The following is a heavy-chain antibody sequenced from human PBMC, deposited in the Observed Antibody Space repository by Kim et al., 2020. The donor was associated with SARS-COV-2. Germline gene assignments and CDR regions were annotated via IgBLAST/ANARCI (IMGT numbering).Heavy chain of an antibody. CDR3: ARDRWPNAAFDI. Sequence: GGSLRLSCAASGFTFSSYGMHWVRQAPGKGLEWVAVIWYDGSNKYYADSVKGRFTISRDNSKNTLYLQMNSLRAEDTAVYYCARDRWPNAAFDIWGQGTLVTVSS. CDR2: IWYDGSNK. V-gene: IGHV3-33*01. J-gene: IGHJ3*02. CDR1: GFTFSSYG.